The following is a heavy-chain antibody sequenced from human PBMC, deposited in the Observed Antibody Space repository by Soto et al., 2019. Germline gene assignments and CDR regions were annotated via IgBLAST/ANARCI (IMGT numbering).Heavy chain of an antibody. CDR2: IYYSGST. CDR1: GGSISSSSYY. Sequence: PETLSDTCTVSGGSISSSSYYWGWIRQPPGKGLEWIGSIYYSGSTYYNPSLKSRVTISVDTSKNQFSLKLSSVTAADTAVYYCSSLVIGYYESSFDFSCQGPLVTV. D-gene: IGHD3-22*01. V-gene: IGHV4-39*01. J-gene: IGHJ4*02. CDR3: SSLVIGYYESSFDF.